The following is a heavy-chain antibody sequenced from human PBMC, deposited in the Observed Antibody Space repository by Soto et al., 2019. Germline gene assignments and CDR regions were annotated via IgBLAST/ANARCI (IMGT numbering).Heavy chain of an antibody. V-gene: IGHV4-59*12. CDR3: ARELVVPAADWFDP. Sequence: SETLSLTCTVSGGSISSYYWSWIRQPPGKGLEWIGYIYYSGSTNYNPSLKSRVTISVDTSKNQFSLKLSSVTAADTAVYYCARELVVPAADWFDPWGQGTLVTVSS. J-gene: IGHJ5*02. CDR1: GGSISSYY. D-gene: IGHD2-2*01. CDR2: IYYSGST.